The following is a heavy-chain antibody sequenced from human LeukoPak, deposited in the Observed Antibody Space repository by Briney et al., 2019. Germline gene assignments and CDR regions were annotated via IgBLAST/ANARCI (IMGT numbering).Heavy chain of an antibody. CDR1: GGSFSGYY. V-gene: IGHV4-59*10. Sequence: SETLSLTCAVYGGSFSGYYWSWIRQPAGKGLEWIGRIYTSGSTNYNPSLKSRVTISVDTSKNQFSLKLSSVTAADTAVYYCARSKYSSSPAAYYWGQGTLVTVSS. D-gene: IGHD6-6*01. CDR3: ARSKYSSSPAAYY. CDR2: IYTSGST. J-gene: IGHJ4*02.